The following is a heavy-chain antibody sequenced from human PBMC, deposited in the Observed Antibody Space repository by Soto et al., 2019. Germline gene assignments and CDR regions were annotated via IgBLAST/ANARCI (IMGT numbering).Heavy chain of an antibody. D-gene: IGHD1-26*01. V-gene: IGHV3-33*01. CDR3: ARGNTWEAFDI. J-gene: IGHJ3*02. CDR2: IWYDGSNK. Sequence: QVQLVESGGGVVQPGRSLRLSCAASGFTFSSYGMHWVRQAPGKGLEWVAVIWYDGSNKYYADSVKGRFTISRDNSKNTLYLQMNSLRAEDTAVYYCARGNTWEAFDIWGQGTMVTVSS. CDR1: GFTFSSYG.